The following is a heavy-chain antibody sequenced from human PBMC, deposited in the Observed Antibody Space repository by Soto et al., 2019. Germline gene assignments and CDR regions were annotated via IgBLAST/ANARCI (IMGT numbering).Heavy chain of an antibody. V-gene: IGHV4-31*11. J-gene: IGHJ5*01. CDR1: SRSVESVVYY. CDR3: AREGRPPGSGRGDS. Sequence: ASTGAGSSRSVESVVYYWMWIREVPGKGLEWIGYIYYSGSTYYNPSLKSRVAMSVDTSKNQFSLKLSSVTAADTAIYYCAREGRPPGSGRGDS. D-gene: IGHD3-10*01. CDR2: IYYSGST.